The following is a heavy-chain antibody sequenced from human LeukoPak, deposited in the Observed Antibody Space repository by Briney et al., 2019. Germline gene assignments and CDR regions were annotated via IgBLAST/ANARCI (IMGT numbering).Heavy chain of an antibody. V-gene: IGHV3-30*03. D-gene: IGHD3-10*01. CDR3: ARPGPGTSYGMDV. J-gene: IGHJ6*02. CDR2: ISYDGSNK. CDR1: GFTFSSYG. Sequence: GGSLRLSCAASGFTFSSYGMHWVRQAPGKGLEWVAVISYDGSNKYYADSVKGRFTISRDNSKNTLHLQMNSLRAEDTAVYYCARPGPGTSYGMDVWGQGTTVTVSS.